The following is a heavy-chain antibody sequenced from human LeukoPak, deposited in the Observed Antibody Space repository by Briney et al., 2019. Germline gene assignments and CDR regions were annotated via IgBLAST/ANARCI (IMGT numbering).Heavy chain of an antibody. CDR2: MNPNSGNT. Sequence: ASVKVSCKASGYTFTSYDINWVRQATGQGLEWMGWMNPNSGNTGYAQKFQGRVTMTRNTSISTAYMELRSLRSDDTAVYYCARLSAAQYYYYYYYMDVWGKGTTVTVSS. J-gene: IGHJ6*03. CDR1: GYTFTSYD. CDR3: ARLSAAQYYYYYYYMDV. D-gene: IGHD6-25*01. V-gene: IGHV1-8*01.